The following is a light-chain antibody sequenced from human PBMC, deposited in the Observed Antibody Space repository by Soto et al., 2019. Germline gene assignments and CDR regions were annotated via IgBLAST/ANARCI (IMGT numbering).Light chain of an antibody. Sequence: EIVLTQSPATLSLSPGARATLSCRASQSVSTYFSWYQQKPGQAPRLLIYDTSDRATGSPARFIGSGSGTDFPLTISSLEPEDFAVYYCQQRSNWPLTFGGGTKVEIK. CDR3: QQRSNWPLT. CDR2: DTS. J-gene: IGKJ4*01. CDR1: QSVSTY. V-gene: IGKV3-11*01.